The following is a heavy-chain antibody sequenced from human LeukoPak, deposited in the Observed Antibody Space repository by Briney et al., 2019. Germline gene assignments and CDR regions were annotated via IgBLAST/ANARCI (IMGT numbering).Heavy chain of an antibody. Sequence: PGGSLRLSCAASGFNFNRRWMTWVRQAPGKGLEWVANINQDGSGKYYVGSVKGRFTISRDNAKSSLYLEMSGLRDEDTAVYYCADPPSDYWGQGTLVAVSS. CDR3: ADPPSDY. V-gene: IGHV3-7*01. CDR1: GFNFNRRW. J-gene: IGHJ4*02. CDR2: INQDGSGK.